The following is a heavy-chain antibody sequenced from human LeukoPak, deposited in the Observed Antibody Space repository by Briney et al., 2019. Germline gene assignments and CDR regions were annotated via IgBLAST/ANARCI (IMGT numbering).Heavy chain of an antibody. J-gene: IGHJ4*02. V-gene: IGHV3-21*01. CDR3: ARDLGQYRLAAAADFDY. CDR1: GFRFSNYA. CDR2: ISSSSSYI. D-gene: IGHD6-13*01. Sequence: GGSLRLSCTASGFRFSNYAMNWVRQAPGKGLEWVSSISSSSSYIYYADSVKGRFTISRDNAKNSLYLQMNSLRAEDTAVYYCARDLGQYRLAAAADFDYWGQGTLVTVSS.